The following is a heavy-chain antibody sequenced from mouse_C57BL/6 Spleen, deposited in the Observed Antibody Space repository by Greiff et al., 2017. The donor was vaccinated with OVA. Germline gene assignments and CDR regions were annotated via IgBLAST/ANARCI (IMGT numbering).Heavy chain of an antibody. J-gene: IGHJ3*01. Sequence: EVKLVESGPELVKPGASVKISCKASGYSFTGYYMNWVKQSPEKSLEWIGEINPSTGGTTYNQKFKAKATLTVDKSSSTAYMQLKSLTSEDSAVYYCARWYDYDGAWFAYWGQGTLVTVSA. V-gene: IGHV1-42*01. CDR3: ARWYDYDGAWFAY. CDR1: GYSFTGYY. CDR2: INPSTGGT. D-gene: IGHD2-4*01.